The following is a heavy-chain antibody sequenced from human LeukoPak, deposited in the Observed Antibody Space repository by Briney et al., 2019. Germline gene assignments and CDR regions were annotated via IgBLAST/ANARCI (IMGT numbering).Heavy chain of an antibody. V-gene: IGHV1-2*02. CDR3: ARAVGSSGYCSSTSCWDENWFDP. CDR1: GYTFTGYY. D-gene: IGHD2-2*01. J-gene: IGHJ5*02. Sequence: GASVKVSCKASGYTFTGYYMHWVRQAPGQGLEWMGWINPNSGGTNYAQKFQDRVTMTRDTSISTAYMELSRLRSDDTAVYYCARAVGSSGYCSSTSCWDENWFDPWGQGTLVTVSS. CDR2: INPNSGGT.